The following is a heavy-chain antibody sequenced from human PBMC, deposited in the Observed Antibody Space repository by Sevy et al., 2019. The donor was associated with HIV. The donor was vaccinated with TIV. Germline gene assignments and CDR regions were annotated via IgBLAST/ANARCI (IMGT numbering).Heavy chain of an antibody. D-gene: IGHD6-13*01. V-gene: IGHV3-49*04. CDR3: TRVRSSSFFDY. J-gene: IGHJ4*02. CDR1: GFTFGDYA. Sequence: GGSLRLSCTASGFTFGDYAMSWVRQAPGKGLEWVGFIRSKAYGGTTKYAASVKGRFIISRDDPKNIAYLQMNSLKTEDTAVYYCTRVRSSSFFDYWGQGTLVTVSS. CDR2: IRSKAYGGTT.